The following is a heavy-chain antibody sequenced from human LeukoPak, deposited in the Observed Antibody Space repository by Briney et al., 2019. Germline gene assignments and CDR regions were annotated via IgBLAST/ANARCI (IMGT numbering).Heavy chain of an antibody. CDR3: VYYYGSGSVEY. V-gene: IGHV4-39*01. D-gene: IGHD3-10*01. J-gene: IGHJ4*02. CDR2: FYYSGGT. Sequence: PSETLSLTCTVSGGSITSSNYYWGWIRQPPGKGLEWIGSFYYSGGTNYNPSLKSRVTISVDTSKNQFSLKLSSVTAADTAVYYCVYYYGSGSVEYWGQGTLVTVSS. CDR1: GGSITSSNYY.